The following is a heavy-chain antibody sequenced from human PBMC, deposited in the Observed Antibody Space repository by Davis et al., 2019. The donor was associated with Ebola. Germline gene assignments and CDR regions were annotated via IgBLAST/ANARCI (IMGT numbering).Heavy chain of an antibody. V-gene: IGHV3-30-3*01. CDR2: ISYDGSNK. CDR3: ASGLYGDYSDGY. J-gene: IGHJ4*02. Sequence: GESLKISCAASGFTFSSSAMHWVRQAPGKGLEWVAFISYDGSNKYYADSVKGRFTISRDNSKNTLYLQMNSLRVEDTAVYNCASGLYGDYSDGYWGKGTLVTVSS. D-gene: IGHD4-17*01. CDR1: GFTFSSSA.